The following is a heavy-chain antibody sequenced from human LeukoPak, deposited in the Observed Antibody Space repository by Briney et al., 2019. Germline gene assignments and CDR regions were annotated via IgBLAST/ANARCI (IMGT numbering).Heavy chain of an antibody. CDR1: GCTFTSYG. V-gene: IGHV1-18*01. D-gene: IGHD6-13*01. J-gene: IGHJ4*02. Sequence: ASVKVSCKASGCTFTSYGISWVRQAPGQGLEWMGWISAYNGNTNYAQKLQGRVTMTTDTSTSTAYMELRSLRSDDTAVYYCASSIAAAGGFDYWGQGTLVTVSS. CDR2: ISAYNGNT. CDR3: ASSIAAAGGFDY.